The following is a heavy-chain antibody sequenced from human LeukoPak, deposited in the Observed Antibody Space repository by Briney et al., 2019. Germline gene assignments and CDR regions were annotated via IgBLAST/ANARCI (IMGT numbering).Heavy chain of an antibody. CDR3: AKDYYGSGTYYTEYFQH. Sequence: PGGSLRLSCAASGFTFSSYWMTWVRQAPGKGLEWVSTVTGSGGRTYYADSVKGRFTISRDNSKNTLHLQMNSLRAEDTAVYFCAKDYYGSGTYYTEYFQHWGQGTLVTVSS. V-gene: IGHV3-23*01. CDR2: VTGSGGRT. J-gene: IGHJ1*01. D-gene: IGHD3-10*01. CDR1: GFTFSSYW.